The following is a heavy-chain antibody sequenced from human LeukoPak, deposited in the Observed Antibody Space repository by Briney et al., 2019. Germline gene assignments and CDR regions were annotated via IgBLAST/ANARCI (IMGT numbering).Heavy chain of an antibody. CDR3: AGHYYDSSGYYLYYFDY. V-gene: IGHV4-34*01. D-gene: IGHD3-22*01. CDR2: INHSGST. Sequence: SETLSLTCAVYGGSFSGYYWSWIRQPPGKGLEWIGEINHSGSTNYNPSLKSRVTISVDTSKNQFSLKLSSVTAADTAVYYCAGHYYDSSGYYLYYFDYWGQGTLVTVSS. CDR1: GGSFSGYY. J-gene: IGHJ4*02.